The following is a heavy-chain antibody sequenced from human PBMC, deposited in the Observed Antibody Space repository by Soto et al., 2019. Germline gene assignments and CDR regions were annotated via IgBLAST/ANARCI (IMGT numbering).Heavy chain of an antibody. Sequence: ASVKVSCKASGYTFTSYGISWVRQAPGQGLEWMGWISAYNGNTNYAQKLQGRVTMTRNTSISTAYMELSSLRSEDTAVYYCARAYHKKYRSGWYWSAFDIWGQGTMVTVSS. CDR3: ARAYHKKYRSGWYWSAFDI. J-gene: IGHJ3*02. CDR1: GYTFTSYG. D-gene: IGHD6-19*01. CDR2: ISAYNGNT. V-gene: IGHV1-18*01.